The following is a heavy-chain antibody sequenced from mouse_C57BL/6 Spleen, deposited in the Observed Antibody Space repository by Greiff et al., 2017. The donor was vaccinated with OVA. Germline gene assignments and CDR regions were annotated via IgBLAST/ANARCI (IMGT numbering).Heavy chain of an antibody. J-gene: IGHJ2*01. Sequence: VQLQQPGAELVMPGASVTLSCKASGYTFTSYWMHWVKQRPGQGLEWIGEIDPSDSYTNYTQKFKGKSTLTVDKSSSKAYMQLNRLTSEDSAVYYCARSYYGSSPYFNYWGQGNTLTVSS. D-gene: IGHD1-1*01. CDR3: ARSYYGSSPYFNY. CDR1: GYTFTSYW. CDR2: IDPSDSYT. V-gene: IGHV1-69*01.